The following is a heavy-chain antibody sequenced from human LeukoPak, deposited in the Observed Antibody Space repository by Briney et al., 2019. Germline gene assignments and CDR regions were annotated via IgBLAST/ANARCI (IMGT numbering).Heavy chain of an antibody. Sequence: GGSLRLSCAASGFTFSSYWMSWVRQAPGKGLEWVANIKQDGSDKYYLTSVRGRFTISRDNAKNSLFLQMNSLRVEDTAVYYCARGGGHLDCWGQGTLVTVSS. J-gene: IGHJ4*02. V-gene: IGHV3-7*03. CDR3: ARGGGHLDC. CDR2: IKQDGSDK. CDR1: GFTFSSYW. D-gene: IGHD4-23*01.